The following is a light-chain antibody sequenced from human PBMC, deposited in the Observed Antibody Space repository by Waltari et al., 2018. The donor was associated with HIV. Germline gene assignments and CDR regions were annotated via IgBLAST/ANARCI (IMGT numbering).Light chain of an antibody. CDR3: ASYTARSIPWV. V-gene: IGLV2-14*03. Sequence: QSALTQPASVSGSPGQSITISCTGTSRALGGYNYVSWYQQHPGKPPKVLIYDVINRPSGISDRFSGSKSGSTASLTISGLQAEDEADYYCASYTARSIPWVFGGGTKLTVV. J-gene: IGLJ3*02. CDR1: SRALGGYNY. CDR2: DVI.